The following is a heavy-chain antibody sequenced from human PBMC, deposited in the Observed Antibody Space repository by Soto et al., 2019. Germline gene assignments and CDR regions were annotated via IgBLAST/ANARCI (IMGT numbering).Heavy chain of an antibody. J-gene: IGHJ4*02. CDR1: GGFISSYY. V-gene: IGHV4-59*01. D-gene: IGHD3-3*01. CDR2: IFYSEST. Sequence: PSETLSLTCKVSGGFISSYYWSWIRQPPGKGLEWIGNIFYSESTNYNPSLDSRVTISVDTSKNQFSLKLNSVTAADTAMYYCARRRNTMTGDFDYWGQGALVTVSS. CDR3: ARRRNTMTGDFDY.